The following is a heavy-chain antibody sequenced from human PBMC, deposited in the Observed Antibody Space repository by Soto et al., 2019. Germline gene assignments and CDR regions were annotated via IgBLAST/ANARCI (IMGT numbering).Heavy chain of an antibody. CDR3: SRPTSIVLVPAAMLDYYYGMDV. CDR1: GGTFSSYA. V-gene: IGHV1-69*13. J-gene: IGHJ6*02. Sequence: ASVKVSCKASGGTFSSYAISWVRQAPGQGLVWMGGIIPIFGTANYAQKFQGRVTITADESTSTAYMELSNLRSEDTAVYYCSRPTSIVLVPAAMLDYYYGMDVWGQGTTVTVSS. D-gene: IGHD2-2*01. CDR2: IIPIFGTA.